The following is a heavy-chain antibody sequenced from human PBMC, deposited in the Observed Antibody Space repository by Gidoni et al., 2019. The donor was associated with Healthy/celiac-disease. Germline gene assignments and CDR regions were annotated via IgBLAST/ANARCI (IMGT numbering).Heavy chain of an antibody. CDR1: ALTLGDDG. D-gene: IGHD4-17*01. CDR3: ARRGNDYGDLYWYFDL. CDR2: MNWNCGST. V-gene: IGHV3-20*01. Sequence: EVQLAGSVGGGFRPGGSLRLACAAPALTLGDDGMSWVRKAPGKGLGWVSGMNWNCGSTGYADSGKGRFTISRDNAKNSLYLQMNRLSAEDTALYHCARRGNDYGDLYWYFDLWGRGTLVTVSS. J-gene: IGHJ2*01.